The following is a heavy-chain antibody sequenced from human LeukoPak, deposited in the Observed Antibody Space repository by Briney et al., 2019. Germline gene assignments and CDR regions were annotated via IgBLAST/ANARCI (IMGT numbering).Heavy chain of an antibody. CDR2: IAGSSGYI. CDR3: ARDRGAYCGGDCYLGFDY. Sequence: GSLRLSCAASGFTVSSYTMNWVRQAPGKGLEWVSSIAGSSGYISYADSVKGRFTISRDNAKKSLYLQMTSLTAEDTAVYYCARDRGAYCGGDCYLGFDYWGRGTLVTVSS. D-gene: IGHD2-21*02. J-gene: IGHJ4*01. V-gene: IGHV3-21*01. CDR1: GFTVSSYT.